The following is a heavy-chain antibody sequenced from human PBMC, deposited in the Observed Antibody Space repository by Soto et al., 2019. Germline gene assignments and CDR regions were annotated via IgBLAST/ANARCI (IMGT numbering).Heavy chain of an antibody. J-gene: IGHJ4*02. D-gene: IGHD6-25*01. Sequence: QVQLVESGGGVVQPGRSLRLSCAASGFTFSSYGMHWVRQAPGKGLEWVAVISYDGSNKYYADSVKGRFTISRDNSKNTLYLQMNSPRAEDTAVYYCAKDVSGYYFDYWGQGTLVTVSS. CDR1: GFTFSSYG. CDR2: ISYDGSNK. CDR3: AKDVSGYYFDY. V-gene: IGHV3-30*18.